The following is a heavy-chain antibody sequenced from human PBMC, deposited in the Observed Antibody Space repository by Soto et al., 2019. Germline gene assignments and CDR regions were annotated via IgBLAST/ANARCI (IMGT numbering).Heavy chain of an antibody. CDR1: GDSISTVDYF. V-gene: IGHV4-30-4*01. D-gene: IGHD2-15*01. J-gene: IGHJ5*01. CDR3: ARGRYCLNGRCFPNWFDS. Sequence: SETLSLTCSVSGDSISTVDYFWAWIRQPPGQALEYIGYIYKSTTTYYNPSFESRVAISLDTSKSQFSLTVTSVTAADTAVYFCARGRYCLNGRCFPNWFDSWGQGTLVTVSS. CDR2: IYKSTTT.